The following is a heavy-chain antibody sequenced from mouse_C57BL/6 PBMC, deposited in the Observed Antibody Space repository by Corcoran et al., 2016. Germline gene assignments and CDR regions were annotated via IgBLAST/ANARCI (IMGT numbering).Heavy chain of an antibody. V-gene: IGHV1-55*01. D-gene: IGHD2-5*01. CDR2: IYPGSGST. J-gene: IGHJ4*01. CDR3: ARYYSTQYYYAMDY. CDR1: GYTFTSYW. Sequence: QVQLQQPGAELVKPGASVKMSCKASGYTFTSYWITWVKQRPGQGLEWIGDIYPGSGSTIYNQKFKGKATLTVDKSSSTAYMELRSLTSEDTAVYYCARYYSTQYYYAMDYWGQGTSVTVSS.